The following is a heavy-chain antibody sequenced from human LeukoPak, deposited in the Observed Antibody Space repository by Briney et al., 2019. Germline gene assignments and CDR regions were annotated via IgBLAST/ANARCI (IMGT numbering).Heavy chain of an antibody. CDR1: GGSISSSSYY. CDR3: ARARRQIFGGKWWFDP. V-gene: IGHV4-39*07. J-gene: IGHJ5*02. Sequence: SETLSLTCTVSGGSISSSSYYWGWIRQPPGKGLEWIGSIYYSGSTYYNPSLKSRVTISVDTSKNQFSLKLSSVTAADTAVYYCARARRQIFGGKWWFDPWGQGTLVTVSS. D-gene: IGHD3-3*01. CDR2: IYYSGST.